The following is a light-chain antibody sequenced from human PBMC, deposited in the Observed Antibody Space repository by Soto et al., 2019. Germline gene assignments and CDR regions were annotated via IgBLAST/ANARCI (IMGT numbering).Light chain of an antibody. CDR3: QQSYSSPPT. Sequence: DIQMTQSPSSLSASVGDRVTITRRASQSISSDLNWYQQKTGKAPKVLIYAASTLQSGVPSRFSGSGSGTDFTLTISSLQPEDFATYYCQQSYSSPPTFGQGTKVDIK. CDR2: AAS. J-gene: IGKJ1*01. CDR1: QSISSD. V-gene: IGKV1-39*01.